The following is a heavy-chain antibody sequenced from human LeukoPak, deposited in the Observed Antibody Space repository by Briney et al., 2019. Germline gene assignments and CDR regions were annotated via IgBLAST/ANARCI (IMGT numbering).Heavy chain of an antibody. D-gene: IGHD3-3*01. J-gene: IGHJ3*02. V-gene: IGHV4-4*07. CDR3: ARDYDFWSGWAAFDI. CDR2: IYTSGST. CDR1: GGSISSHY. Sequence: SETLSLTCTVSGGSISSHYWSWIRQPAGKGLEWIGRIYTSGSTNYNPSLKSRVTMSVDTSKNQFSLKLSSVTAADTAVYYCARDYDFWSGWAAFDIWGQGTMVTVSS.